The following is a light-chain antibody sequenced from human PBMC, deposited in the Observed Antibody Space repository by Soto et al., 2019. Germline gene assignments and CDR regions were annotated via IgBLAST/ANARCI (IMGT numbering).Light chain of an antibody. CDR1: QSVSSY. J-gene: IGKJ4*01. V-gene: IGKV3-11*01. Sequence: EILFTQSPATLSLSPGERATLSCRASQSVSSYLAWYQQTPGQAPRLLIYDASNRATGFPARFSGSGSGTDFTLTISSLEPEDVEVYYCQQRSNWPLTFGGGTKVDIK. CDR3: QQRSNWPLT. CDR2: DAS.